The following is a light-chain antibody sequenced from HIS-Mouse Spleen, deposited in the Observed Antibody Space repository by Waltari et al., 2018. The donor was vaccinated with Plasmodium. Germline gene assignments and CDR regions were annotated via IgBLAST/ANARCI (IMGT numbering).Light chain of an antibody. CDR3: YSTDSSGNHRV. CDR2: EDS. CDR1: ALPTTY. J-gene: IGLJ3*02. V-gene: IGLV3-10*01. Sequence: SYDLTQPPSVSVSPGQPSRITCSGDALPTTYAYWYQQKSGQAPVLVIYEDSKRPSGIPERFSGSSSGTMATLTISGAQVEDEADYYCYSTDSSGNHRVFGGGTKLTVL.